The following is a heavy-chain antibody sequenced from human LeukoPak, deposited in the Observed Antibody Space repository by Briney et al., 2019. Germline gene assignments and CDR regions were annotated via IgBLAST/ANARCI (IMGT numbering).Heavy chain of an antibody. V-gene: IGHV4-39*07. Sequence: SETLSLTCTVSGDTSSNSIYYWGWIRQPPGKGLEWIGSIDYSGSTYYNPSLKSRATISIDTSTNQFSLKLSSLTAADTAVYYCAREGRLGYCSSTSCRPYYYYYMDVWGKGTTVTVSS. CDR2: IDYSGST. D-gene: IGHD2-2*01. J-gene: IGHJ6*03. CDR1: GDTSSNSIYY. CDR3: AREGRLGYCSSTSCRPYYYYYMDV.